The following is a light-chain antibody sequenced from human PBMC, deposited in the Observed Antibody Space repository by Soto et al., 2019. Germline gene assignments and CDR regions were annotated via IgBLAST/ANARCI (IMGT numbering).Light chain of an antibody. V-gene: IGKV1-33*01. Sequence: DIQMTQSPSSLSASVGDTVTITCQANQDISNYLSWYQQKSGQAPKLLIYEASTLEAGVPSMFSGSESATNFTLTISSLQPEDFATYYCQQYDTLLFTFGPGTKVDIK. CDR1: QDISNY. J-gene: IGKJ3*01. CDR3: QQYDTLLFT. CDR2: EAS.